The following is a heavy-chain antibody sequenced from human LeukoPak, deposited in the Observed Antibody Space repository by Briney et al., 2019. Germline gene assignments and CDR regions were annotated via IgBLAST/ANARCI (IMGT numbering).Heavy chain of an antibody. D-gene: IGHD3-22*01. CDR2: FDPEDGET. CDR3: ATEWLIQSAFDI. V-gene: IGHV1-24*01. J-gene: IGHJ3*02. Sequence: ASVKVSCKVSGYTLTELSMHWVRQAPGKGLEWMGGFDPEDGETIYAQKFQGRVTMTEDTSTDTAYMELSSLGSEDTAVYYCATEWLIQSAFDIWGQGTMVTVSS. CDR1: GYTLTELS.